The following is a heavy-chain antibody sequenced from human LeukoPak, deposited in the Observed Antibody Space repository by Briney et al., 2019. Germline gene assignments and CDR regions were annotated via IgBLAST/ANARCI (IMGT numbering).Heavy chain of an antibody. CDR1: GGSISSYY. CDR3: ARGPTHYYDSSGYYQLLYYFDY. CDR2: IYYSGST. V-gene: IGHV4-59*01. J-gene: IGHJ4*02. Sequence: PSETLSLTCTVSGGSISSYYWSWIRQPPGKGLEWIGYIYYSGSTNYNPSLKSRVTISVDTSKNQFSLKLSSVTAADTAVYYCARGPTHYYDSSGYYQLLYYFDYWGQGTLVTVSS. D-gene: IGHD3-22*01.